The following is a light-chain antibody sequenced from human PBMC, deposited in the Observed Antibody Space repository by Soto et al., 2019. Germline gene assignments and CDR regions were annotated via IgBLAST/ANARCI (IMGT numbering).Light chain of an antibody. CDR2: TGS. V-gene: IGKV1-12*01. Sequence: DIQMTQSPSSVSASVGDRVSITCRASQGSSSLSAWYQQNPGRAPNLLIYTGSILQSGVPARFSGTGSGTDFTLTISSLQPEEVATYYCQQANRFPLTFGGGTNVEIK. J-gene: IGKJ4*01. CDR3: QQANRFPLT. CDR1: QGSSSL.